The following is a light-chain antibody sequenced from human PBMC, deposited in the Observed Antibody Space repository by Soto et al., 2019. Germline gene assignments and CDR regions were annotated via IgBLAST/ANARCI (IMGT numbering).Light chain of an antibody. CDR3: QSYHTAIVI. Sequence: NFMLTQPHSVSESPGKTVTISCTRSSGSIASNYVQWYQQRPGGAPTTVIYGDNQRPSGVPDRFSGSIDSSSNSASLIISGLKTEDEADYYCQSYHTAIVIFGGGTKLTVL. V-gene: IGLV6-57*03. J-gene: IGLJ2*01. CDR1: SGSIASNY. CDR2: GDN.